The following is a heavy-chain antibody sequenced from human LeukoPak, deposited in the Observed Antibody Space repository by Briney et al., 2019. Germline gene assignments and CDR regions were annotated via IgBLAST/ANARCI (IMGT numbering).Heavy chain of an antibody. CDR1: GFTFSTYS. J-gene: IGHJ3*01. Sequence: QSGGSLRLSRAASGFTFSTYSMHWVRQAPGKGLEWVAVISSDGSITSYGDSVKGRFTISRDNAKNTLYLQMSSLRAEDTAVYYCARDHHGIHSAFDVWGQGDNGHRL. V-gene: IGHV3-30-3*01. CDR2: ISSDGSIT. D-gene: IGHD1-14*01. CDR3: ARDHHGIHSAFDV.